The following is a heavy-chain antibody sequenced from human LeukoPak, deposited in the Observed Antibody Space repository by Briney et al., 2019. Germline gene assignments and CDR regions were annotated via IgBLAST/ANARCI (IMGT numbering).Heavy chain of an antibody. CDR3: ARGSGGYIYGYYYYYYMDV. D-gene: IGHD5-18*01. CDR2: IKQDGSEK. V-gene: IGHV3-7*01. Sequence: GGSLRLSCAASGFTFSSYWMSWVRQAPGKGLEWVANIKQDGSEKYYVDSVKGRFTISRDNAKNSLYLQMNSLRAEDTAVYYCARGSGGYIYGYYYYYYMDVWGKGTTVTVSS. CDR1: GFTFSSYW. J-gene: IGHJ6*03.